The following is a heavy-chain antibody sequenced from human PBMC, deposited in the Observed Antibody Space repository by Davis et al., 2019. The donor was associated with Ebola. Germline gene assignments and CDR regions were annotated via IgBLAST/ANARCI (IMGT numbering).Heavy chain of an antibody. CDR2: INPSGGST. CDR3: ARDSGYDFTLGY. Sequence: ASVKVSCKASGYTFTSYYMHWVRQAPGQGLEWMGIINPSGGSTSYAQKFQGRVTITADKSTSTAYMELSSLRSEDTAVYYCARDSGYDFTLGYWGQGTLVTVSS. V-gene: IGHV1-46*01. CDR1: GYTFTSYY. D-gene: IGHD5-12*01. J-gene: IGHJ4*02.